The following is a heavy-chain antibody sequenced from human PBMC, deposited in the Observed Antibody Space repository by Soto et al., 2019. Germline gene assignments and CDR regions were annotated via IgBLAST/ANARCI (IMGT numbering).Heavy chain of an antibody. CDR2: ISGTGGST. CDR3: AKDRKEVGWFGED. Sequence: EVQLLESGGGLVQPGGSLRLSCAASGFTFSNYAMSWVRQAPGKGLEWVSTISGTGGSTYYADSVKGRFTISRDNSKNTLYLQMNSLRAEDTAAYYCAKDRKEVGWFGEDWSQGTLVTVSS. J-gene: IGHJ4*02. D-gene: IGHD3-10*01. CDR1: GFTFSNYA. V-gene: IGHV3-23*01.